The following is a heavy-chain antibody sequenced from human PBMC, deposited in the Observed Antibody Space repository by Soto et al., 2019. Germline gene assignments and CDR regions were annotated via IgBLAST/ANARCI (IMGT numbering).Heavy chain of an antibody. CDR3: ASGWMAAFDT. CDR2: IYYSGST. Sequence: TSETLSLTCTVSGGSISSYYWSWIRQPPGKGLEWIGYIYYSGSTNYNPSLKRRVTISVDTAENQFSLRLNSLTAADTAVYYCASGWMAAFDTWGQGTLVTVSS. D-gene: IGHD2-2*03. J-gene: IGHJ5*02. CDR1: GGSISSYY. V-gene: IGHV4-59*01.